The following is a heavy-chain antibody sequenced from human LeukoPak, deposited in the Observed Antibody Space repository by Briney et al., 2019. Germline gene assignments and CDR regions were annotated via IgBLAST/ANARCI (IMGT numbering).Heavy chain of an antibody. CDR3: AKEYRQPHPDPFDY. Sequence: PGGSLRLSCAASGFTFSSYEMNWVRQAPGKGLEWVSYISSSGSTIYYADSVKGRFTISRDNAKNSLYLQMNSLRADDTAVYFCAKEYRQPHPDPFDYWGQETLVTVSS. CDR2: ISSSGSTI. CDR1: GFTFSSYE. V-gene: IGHV3-48*03. J-gene: IGHJ4*02. D-gene: IGHD1-14*01.